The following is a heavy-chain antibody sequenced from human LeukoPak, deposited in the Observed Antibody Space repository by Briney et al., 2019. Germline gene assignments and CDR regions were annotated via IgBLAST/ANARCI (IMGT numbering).Heavy chain of an antibody. J-gene: IGHJ4*02. D-gene: IGHD3-3*01. CDR3: GSTTFGVVIDLDSGYY. CDR2: ISYDGSKQ. CDR1: GFTFSNYA. Sequence: PGGSLRLSCASSGFTFSNYAMHWVRQAPGKGLEWVAVISYDGSKQDYVDPVKGRFTISRDNSKNTLYLQMNSLRAEDTAVYYCGSTTFGVVIDLDSGYYWGQGTLVTVSS. V-gene: IGHV3-30*04.